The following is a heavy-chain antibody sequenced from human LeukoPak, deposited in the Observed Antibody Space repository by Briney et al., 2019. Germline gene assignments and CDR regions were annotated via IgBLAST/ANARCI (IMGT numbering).Heavy chain of an antibody. CDR1: RFTLNDYW. V-gene: IGHV3-7*03. J-gene: IGHJ4*02. D-gene: IGHD1-14*01. Sequence: PGGSLRLSCTTSRFTLNDYWMTWVRQAPGKGLEWVAKIEKDGSEAYYVDSVRGRFTISRDNSKNTLYLQMNSLRAEDTALYYCAKPAKTDYADYWGQGTLVTVSS. CDR3: AKPAKTDYADY. CDR2: IEKDGSEA.